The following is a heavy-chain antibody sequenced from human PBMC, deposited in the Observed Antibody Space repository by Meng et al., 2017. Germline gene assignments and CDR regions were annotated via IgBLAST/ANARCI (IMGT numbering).Heavy chain of an antibody. CDR3: ASSSSGSYYWWFDP. CDR2: ISAYNGNT. Sequence: QVELVQSGSEVKKPGGSVQVSCKASGYTFTSYGISWVGQAPGQGLAWMGWISAYNGNTNYAQKLQGRVTMTTDTSTSTAYMELRSLRSDDTAVYYCASSSSGSYYWWFDPWGQGTLVTASS. D-gene: IGHD1-26*01. V-gene: IGHV1-18*01. CDR1: GYTFTSYG. J-gene: IGHJ5*02.